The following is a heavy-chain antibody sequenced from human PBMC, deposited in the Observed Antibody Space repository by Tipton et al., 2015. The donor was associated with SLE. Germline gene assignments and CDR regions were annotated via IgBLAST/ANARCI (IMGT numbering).Heavy chain of an antibody. CDR3: ARGTGDADY. J-gene: IGHJ4*02. D-gene: IGHD7-27*01. CDR1: GASISTEGYS. V-gene: IGHV4-30-2*01. CDR2: IFHTGSA. Sequence: TLSLTCVVSGASISTEGYSWSWIRQPPGKGLEWIGYIFHTGSAYYNPSLRSRLTISLDRSNNQFSLKVNSMTAADTAVYYCARGTGDADYWGQGTLVTVSS.